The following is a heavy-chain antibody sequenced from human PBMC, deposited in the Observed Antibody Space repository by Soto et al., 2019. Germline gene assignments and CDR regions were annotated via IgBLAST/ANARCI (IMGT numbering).Heavy chain of an antibody. CDR1: GFTFSSYA. J-gene: IGHJ6*02. CDR3: ARAKLGMRGSYYYYYGMDV. D-gene: IGHD7-27*01. CDR2: ISYDGSNK. V-gene: IGHV3-30-3*01. Sequence: PWGSLELSCAASGFTFSSYAIPGARQAPGKGLEWVAVISYDGSNKYYADSVKGRFTISRDNSKNTLYLQMNSLRAEDTAVYYCARAKLGMRGSYYYYYGMDVWGQGTTVTVSS.